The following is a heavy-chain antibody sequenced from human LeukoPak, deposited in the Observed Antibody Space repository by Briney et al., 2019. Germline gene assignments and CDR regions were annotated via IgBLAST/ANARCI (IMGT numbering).Heavy chain of an antibody. CDR2: ISAYNGNT. CDR1: GYTFTSYG. J-gene: IGHJ4*02. V-gene: IGHV1-18*01. Sequence: ASVKVSCKASGYTFTSYGISWVRQAPGRGLEWMGWISAYNGNTNYAQKLQGRVTMTTDTSTSTAYMELRSLRSDDTAVYYCARCRRDYDFWSGYLTFDYWGQGTPVTVSS. CDR3: ARCRRDYDFWSGYLTFDY. D-gene: IGHD3-3*01.